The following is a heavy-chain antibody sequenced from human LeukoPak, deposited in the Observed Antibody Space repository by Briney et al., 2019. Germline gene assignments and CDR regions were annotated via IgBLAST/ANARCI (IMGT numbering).Heavy chain of an antibody. CDR2: ISSSGSYT. J-gene: IGHJ4*02. Sequence: NPGGSLRLSCAASGFGFSDEYMSWIRQAPGQGLEWISYISSSGSYTNYADSVRGRFTISRDNAKNSLFLQMNSLRGEDTAVYFCVRSRGTGPGAHFDVWGQGALVSVSS. V-gene: IGHV3-11*03. CDR3: VRSRGTGPGAHFDV. CDR1: GFGFSDEY. D-gene: IGHD3/OR15-3a*01.